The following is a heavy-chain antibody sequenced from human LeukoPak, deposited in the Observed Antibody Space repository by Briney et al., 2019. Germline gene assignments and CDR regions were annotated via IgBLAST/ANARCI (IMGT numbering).Heavy chain of an antibody. CDR3: EKEGPVGRYFDWLLPFN. CDR2: LSSNGGST. D-gene: IGHD3-9*01. CDR1: GFTFSTYA. Sequence: GGSLRRSCSASGFTFSTYAMHWVRQAPGQGREYVSALSSNGGSTYYADSVKGGFTISRDTSKNTLYLQMSSLRAEDTAVYYCEKEGPVGRYFDWLLPFNWGQGTLVTVSS. J-gene: IGHJ4*02. V-gene: IGHV3-64D*06.